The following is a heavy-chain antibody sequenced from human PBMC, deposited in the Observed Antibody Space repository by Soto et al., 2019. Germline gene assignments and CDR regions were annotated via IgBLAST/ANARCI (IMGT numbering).Heavy chain of an antibody. CDR2: ISAYNGNT. CDR3: ARAAGYCSGGSCYSYYYYGMDV. D-gene: IGHD2-15*01. J-gene: IGHJ6*02. V-gene: IGHV1-18*01. CDR1: GYTFTSYG. Sequence: GASVKVSCKASGYTFTSYGISWVRQAPGQGHEWMGWISAYNGNTNYAQKLQGRVTMTTDTSTSTAYMELRSLRSDDTAVYYCARAAGYCSGGSCYSYYYYGMDVWGQGTTVTVSS.